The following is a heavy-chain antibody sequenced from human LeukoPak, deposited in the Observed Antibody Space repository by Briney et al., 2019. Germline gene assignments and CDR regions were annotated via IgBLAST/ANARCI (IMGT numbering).Heavy chain of an antibody. CDR3: ARDWGLYYDFWSGYAFDI. D-gene: IGHD3-3*01. Sequence: ASVKVSCKASGGTFSSYAISWVRQAPGQGLEWMGWISAYNGNTNYAQKLQGRVTMTTDTSTSTAYMELRSLRSDDTAVYYCARDWGLYYDFWSGYAFDIWGQGTMVTVSS. CDR2: ISAYNGNT. CDR1: GGTFSSYA. J-gene: IGHJ3*02. V-gene: IGHV1-18*01.